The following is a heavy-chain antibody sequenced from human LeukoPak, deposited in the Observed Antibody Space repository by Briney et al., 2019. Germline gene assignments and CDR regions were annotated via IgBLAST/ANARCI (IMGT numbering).Heavy chain of an antibody. CDR3: AREEYAFNSYMDF. J-gene: IGHJ6*03. CDR2: IYDNGNT. D-gene: IGHD2-2*01. V-gene: IGHV4-39*07. Sequence: PSETLSLNCKVSGASVTSTGYCWAWLRQPPGKGLEWIGSIYDNGNTYYNPPLSGRVTLSLDTSNSNNQFSLKLTSVTAADTAMYYCAREEYAFNSYMDFWGKGTTVTVSS. CDR1: GASVTSTGYC.